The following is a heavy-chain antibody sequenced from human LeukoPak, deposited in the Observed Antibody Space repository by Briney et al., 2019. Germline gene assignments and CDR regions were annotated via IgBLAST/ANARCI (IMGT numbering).Heavy chain of an antibody. CDR1: GFTFSSYW. D-gene: IGHD3-22*01. J-gene: IGHJ4*02. Sequence: GGSLRLSCVASGFTFSSYWMHWVRQAPGKGLVWVSRINSDGSSTTYADSVKGRFTISRDNAENTLHLQMNSLRAEDTAMYYCARQYSYDSSGYYPWDYWGQGTLVTVSS. CDR2: INSDGSST. CDR3: ARQYSYDSSGYYPWDY. V-gene: IGHV3-74*01.